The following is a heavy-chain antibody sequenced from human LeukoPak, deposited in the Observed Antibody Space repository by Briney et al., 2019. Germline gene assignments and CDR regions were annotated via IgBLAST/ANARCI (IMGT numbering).Heavy chain of an antibody. Sequence: SETLSLTCTVSGGSISSYYWSWIRQPAGKGLEWIGRIHTSGSTNYSPSLKSRVTMSVDTSKNQFSLKLSSVTAADTAVYYCARDLYDFWSGTSHTANDYWGQGTLVTVSS. J-gene: IGHJ4*02. V-gene: IGHV4-4*07. CDR3: ARDLYDFWSGTSHTANDY. CDR2: IHTSGST. D-gene: IGHD3-3*01. CDR1: GGSISSYY.